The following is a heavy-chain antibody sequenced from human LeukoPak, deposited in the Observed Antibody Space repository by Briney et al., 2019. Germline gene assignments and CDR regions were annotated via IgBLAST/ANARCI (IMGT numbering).Heavy chain of an antibody. V-gene: IGHV1-2*06. CDR1: GYTFTGYY. Sequence: ASVKVSCKASGYTFTGYYMHWVRQAPGQELEWMGRINPNSGGTNYAQKFQGRVTMTRDTSISTAYMELSRLRSDDTAVYYCARDTYYYDSSGYKYYFDYWGQGTLVTVSS. CDR3: ARDTYYYDSSGYKYYFDY. D-gene: IGHD3-22*01. J-gene: IGHJ4*02. CDR2: INPNSGGT.